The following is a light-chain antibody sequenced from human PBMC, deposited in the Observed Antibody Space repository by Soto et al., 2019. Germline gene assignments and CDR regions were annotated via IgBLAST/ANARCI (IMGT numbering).Light chain of an antibody. CDR2: GTS. V-gene: IGKV1-12*01. CDR1: QNINGW. J-gene: IGKJ3*01. Sequence: DIQMTQSPSSVSASVVDRVTITCRASQNINGWLAWYQQKPGXAPQLLISGTSTLQTGVPSRFSGSSSESDFTLNISRLQPEDFATYFSQKSENSPLTFGPGTKVAI. CDR3: QKSENSPLT.